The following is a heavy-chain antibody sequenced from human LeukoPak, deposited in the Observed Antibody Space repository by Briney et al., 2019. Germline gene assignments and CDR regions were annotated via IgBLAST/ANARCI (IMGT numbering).Heavy chain of an antibody. CDR3: ARGHTAVTRYFDF. Sequence: GGSLRLSCEASGFTFTTYSMNWVRQAPGKGLEWVSIISSGSSAIFSADALKGRFTNSRDDAKNLLYLNMNSLRAEDTAVYYCARGHTAVTRYFDFWGQGTLVTVSS. J-gene: IGHJ4*02. CDR2: ISSGSSAI. CDR1: GFTFTTYS. D-gene: IGHD4-17*01. V-gene: IGHV3-21*01.